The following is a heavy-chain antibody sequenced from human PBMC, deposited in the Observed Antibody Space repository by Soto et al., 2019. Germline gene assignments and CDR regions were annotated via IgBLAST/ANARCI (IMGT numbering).Heavy chain of an antibody. V-gene: IGHV3-23*01. CDR2: ISSTGATT. Sequence: QVLESGGGLVQPGGSRRLSCTASGFIFRTYAMYWVRQAPGRGLEWVAVISSTGATTGYAASVQGRFNISRDNSKNTLSLQMKSLRADDKAVYYCGGVVDHNFYGMDVWGQGATVTVSS. CDR3: GGVVDHNFYGMDV. CDR1: GFIFRTYA. J-gene: IGHJ6*02. D-gene: IGHD3-10*01.